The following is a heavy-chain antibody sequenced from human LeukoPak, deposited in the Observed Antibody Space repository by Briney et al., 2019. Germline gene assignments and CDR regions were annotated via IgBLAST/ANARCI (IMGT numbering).Heavy chain of an antibody. V-gene: IGHV3-23*01. J-gene: IGHJ4*02. CDR3: AKIYCSGGSCSDY. Sequence: GGSLRLSCAASGFTFSSYAMRWVRQAPGKGLEGVSAISGSGGSTYYADSVKGRFTISRDNSKNTLYLQMNSLRAEDTAVYYCAKIYCSGGSCSDYWGQGTLVTVSS. CDR1: GFTFSSYA. D-gene: IGHD2-15*01. CDR2: ISGSGGST.